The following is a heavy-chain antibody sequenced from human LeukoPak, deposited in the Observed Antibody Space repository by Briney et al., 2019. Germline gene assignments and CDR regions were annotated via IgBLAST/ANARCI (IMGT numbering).Heavy chain of an antibody. D-gene: IGHD6-19*01. V-gene: IGHV3-21*01. CDR3: AKLNVGWSTNFDY. J-gene: IGHJ4*02. CDR2: ISSSSSYI. Sequence: PGGSLRLSCAASGFTFSSYSMNWVRQAPGKGLEWVSSISSSSSYIYYADSVKGRFTISRDNAKNSLYLQMNSLRAEDTAVYYCAKLNVGWSTNFDYWGQGTLVTVSS. CDR1: GFTFSSYS.